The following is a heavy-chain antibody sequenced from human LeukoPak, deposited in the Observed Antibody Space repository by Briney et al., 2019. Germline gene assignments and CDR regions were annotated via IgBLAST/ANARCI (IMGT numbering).Heavy chain of an antibody. J-gene: IGHJ4*02. CDR2: ISSSSSYI. D-gene: IGHD3-10*01. Sequence: GGSLRLSCAASGFTFSSYSMNWVRQAPGKGLEWVSSISSSSSYIYYADSVKGRFTISRGNAKNSLYLQMNSLRAEDTAVYYCARERQHISMVRGPVDYWGQGTLVTVSS. V-gene: IGHV3-21*01. CDR3: ARERQHISMVRGPVDY. CDR1: GFTFSSYS.